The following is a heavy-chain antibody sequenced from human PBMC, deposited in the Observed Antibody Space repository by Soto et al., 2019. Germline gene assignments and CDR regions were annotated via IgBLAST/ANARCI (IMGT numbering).Heavy chain of an antibody. V-gene: IGHV3-7*05. Sequence: EVQLVASGGGLVQPGGSLRLSCAASGFTFSGYWMSWVRQAPGKGLEWVANIKQDGSEQFYVDSVTGRCTISRDSAKNSLYLQMNILRAEDTAVYYCAREAVWGQGTTVTVSS. CDR1: GFTFSGYW. J-gene: IGHJ6*02. CDR3: AREAV. CDR2: IKQDGSEQ.